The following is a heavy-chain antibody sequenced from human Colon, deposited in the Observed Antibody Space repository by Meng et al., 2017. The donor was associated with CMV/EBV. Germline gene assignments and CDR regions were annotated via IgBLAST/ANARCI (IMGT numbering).Heavy chain of an antibody. CDR1: GFIFNSYE. Sequence: GGSLRLSCAASGFIFNSYEMNWVRQGPGKGLEWISFISSSSKTIYYADSVKGRFTISRDNSKNSLFLQMDSLRAEDTALYYCARSLVVPSARYYYGMDFWGQGTTVTVSS. CDR3: ARSLVVPSARYYYGMDF. J-gene: IGHJ6*02. D-gene: IGHD2-2*01. CDR2: ISSSSKTI. V-gene: IGHV3-48*03.